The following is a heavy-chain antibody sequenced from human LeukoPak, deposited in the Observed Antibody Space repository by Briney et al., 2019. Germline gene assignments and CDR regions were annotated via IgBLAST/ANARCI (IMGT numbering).Heavy chain of an antibody. CDR1: EFTFSRHN. V-gene: IGHV3-21*01. D-gene: IGHD3-10*01. CDR2: ISSSSSYI. CDR3: VRGKANYGSGSDV. Sequence: GGSLRLSCAASEFTFSRHNMNWVRQAPGKGLEWVSSISSSSSYIYYADSVKGRFTISRDNARNSLYLQMNSLRAEDTAVYYCVRGKANYGSGSDVWGKGTTVTVSS. J-gene: IGHJ6*04.